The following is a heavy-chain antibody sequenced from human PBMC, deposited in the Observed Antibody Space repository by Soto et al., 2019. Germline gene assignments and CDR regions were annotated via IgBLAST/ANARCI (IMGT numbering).Heavy chain of an antibody. Sequence: EVQLVESGGGLVQPGGSLRLSCTASGFTFSSYWMSWVRQAPGKGLGWVANIKEDGSGEYYVDSVKGRFSISRDNARNSLYLQMNSLRVEDTAVYYCVSAGRLGGYWGQGALVNVSS. V-gene: IGHV3-7*03. J-gene: IGHJ4*02. D-gene: IGHD3-16*01. CDR3: VSAGRLGGY. CDR1: GFTFSSYW. CDR2: IKEDGSGE.